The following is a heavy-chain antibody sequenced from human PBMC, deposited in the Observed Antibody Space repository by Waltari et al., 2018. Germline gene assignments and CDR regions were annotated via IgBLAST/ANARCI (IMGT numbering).Heavy chain of an antibody. J-gene: IGHJ4*02. CDR3: ARGGSNFWSGYFDY. Sequence: QLQLQESGSGLVKPSQTLSLTCAVSGGSISSGGYSWSWIRQPPGKGLEWIGYIYHSGSTYYNPSLKSRVTISVDRSKNRFSLKLSSVTAADTAVYYCARGGSNFWSGYFDYWGQGTLVTVSS. CDR2: IYHSGST. D-gene: IGHD3-3*01. V-gene: IGHV4-30-2*01. CDR1: GGSISSGGYS.